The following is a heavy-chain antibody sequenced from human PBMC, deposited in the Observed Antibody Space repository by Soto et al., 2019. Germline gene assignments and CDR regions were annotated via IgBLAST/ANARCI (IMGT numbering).Heavy chain of an antibody. J-gene: IGHJ5*02. CDR3: ARLLGYCSSTSCHPITSRGYNWFDP. Sequence: QVQLQQWGAGLLKPSETLSLTCAVYGGSFSGYYWSWIRQPPGKGLEWIGEINHSGSTNYNPSLKSRVTISVDTSKNQFSLKLSSVTAADTAVYYCARLLGYCSSTSCHPITSRGYNWFDPWGQGTLVTVSS. V-gene: IGHV4-34*01. D-gene: IGHD2-2*01. CDR2: INHSGST. CDR1: GGSFSGYY.